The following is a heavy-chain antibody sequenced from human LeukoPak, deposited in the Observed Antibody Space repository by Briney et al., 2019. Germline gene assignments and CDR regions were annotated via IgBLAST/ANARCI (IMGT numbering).Heavy chain of an antibody. CDR1: RFTFSSYW. V-gene: IGHV3-7*01. CDR2: IKQDESEK. J-gene: IGHJ3*02. D-gene: IGHD3-3*01. Sequence: PGGSLRLSCTASRFTFSSYWMNWVRQAPGKGLEWVANIKQDESEKYYVDSVKGRFTISRDNAKNSLYLQMNSLRAEDTAMYYCVKPITISGATDAFDIWGQGTMVTVSS. CDR3: VKPITISGATDAFDI.